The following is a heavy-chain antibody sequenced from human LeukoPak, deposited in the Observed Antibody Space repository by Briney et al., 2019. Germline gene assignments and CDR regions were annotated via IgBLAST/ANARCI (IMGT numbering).Heavy chain of an antibody. CDR1: GFTFSSYG. D-gene: IGHD5-18*01. CDR3: AKGGGYSYGYSVY. CDR2: IWYDGSNK. V-gene: IGHV3-33*06. Sequence: GGSLRLSCAASGFTFSSYGMHWVRQAPGKGLEWVAVIWYDGSNKYYVDSVKGRFTISRDDSKNTLYLQMNSLRAEDTAVYYCAKGGGYSYGYSVYWGQGTLVTVSS. J-gene: IGHJ4*02.